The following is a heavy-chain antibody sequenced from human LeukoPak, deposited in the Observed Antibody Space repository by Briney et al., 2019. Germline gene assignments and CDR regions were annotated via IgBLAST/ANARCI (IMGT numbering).Heavy chain of an antibody. V-gene: IGHV4-4*09. CDR2: IYTSGST. CDR3: ARPGILTGYGRFDP. J-gene: IGHJ5*02. CDR1: GGSISRYY. Sequence: PSETLSLTCTVSGGSISRYYWSWIRQPPGKGLEWIGYIYTSGSTNYNPSLKSRVTISVDRSKNQFSLKLSSVTAADTAVYYCARPGILTGYGRFDPWGQGTLVTVSS. D-gene: IGHD3-9*01.